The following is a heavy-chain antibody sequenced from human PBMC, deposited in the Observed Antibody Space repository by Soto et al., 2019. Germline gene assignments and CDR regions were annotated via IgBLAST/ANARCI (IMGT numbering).Heavy chain of an antibody. V-gene: IGHV4-4*07. CDR2: IHISGSS. CDR1: GGSIGSYY. D-gene: IGHD6-19*01. J-gene: IGHJ3*02. CDR3: AREIAVAGSRALDI. Sequence: QVQLQESGPGLVKPSETLSLTCTVSGGSIGSYYWSWIRQPAGKGLEWIGRIHISGSSNYNPSLKSRVTMSVDTSKNQFSLNLISVTAADTAVYYCAREIAVAGSRALDIWGQGTMVTVSS.